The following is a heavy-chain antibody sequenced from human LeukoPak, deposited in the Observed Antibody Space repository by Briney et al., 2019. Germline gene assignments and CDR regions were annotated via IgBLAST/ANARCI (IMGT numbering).Heavy chain of an antibody. V-gene: IGHV4-39*07. CDR3: ARVLWLMDYYYYMDV. Sequence: SETLSLTCTVSGGSFNSYSYYWGWVRQPPGKGPEWIGSIYYSGNTYYNPSLKSRVTISVDMSKNQFSLKLSSVTAADTAVYYCARVLWLMDYYYYMDVWDKGTTVTVSS. CDR2: IYYSGNT. CDR1: GGSFNSYSYY. D-gene: IGHD5-18*01. J-gene: IGHJ6*03.